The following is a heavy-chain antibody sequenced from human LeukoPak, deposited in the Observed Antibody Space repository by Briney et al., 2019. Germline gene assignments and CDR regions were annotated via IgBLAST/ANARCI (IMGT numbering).Heavy chain of an antibody. V-gene: IGHV3-23*01. CDR3: GKTTVGYSSGQKPAWPVDY. Sequence: GGSLRLSCEASGFTFGSHAMYWVRQAPEKGLEWVAGIFGSGGSPHYADPVKGRFTISRDNSRNTVCLQINSLRAEDTAVYYCGKTTVGYSSGQKPAWPVDYWGQGTLVTVSS. J-gene: IGHJ4*02. D-gene: IGHD5-18*01. CDR1: GFTFGSHA. CDR2: IFGSGGSP.